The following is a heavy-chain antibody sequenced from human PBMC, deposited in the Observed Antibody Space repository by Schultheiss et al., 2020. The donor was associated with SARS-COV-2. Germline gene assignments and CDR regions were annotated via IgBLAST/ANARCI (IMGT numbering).Heavy chain of an antibody. D-gene: IGHD2-2*01. V-gene: IGHV3-74*01. CDR2: ISNDGGTI. Sequence: GGSLRLSCAASGFDFSLYGMHWVRQAPGKGLVWVSRISNDGGTITYADSVKGQFTISRDSGKNTLYLQMNSLTAEDTAVYYCARLLPSSMRAMDVWGRGTTVTVSS. J-gene: IGHJ6*02. CDR1: GFDFSLYG. CDR3: ARLLPSSMRAMDV.